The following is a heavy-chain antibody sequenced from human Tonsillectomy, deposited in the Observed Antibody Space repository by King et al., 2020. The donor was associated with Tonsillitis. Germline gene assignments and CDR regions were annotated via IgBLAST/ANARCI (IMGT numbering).Heavy chain of an antibody. D-gene: IGHD3-16*01. CDR2: ISYDGSNK. CDR1: GFTFSSYG. J-gene: IGHJ4*02. V-gene: IGHV3-30*03. CDR3: ARDLGASYTGYFDY. Sequence: VQLVESGGGVVQPGRSLRLSCAASGFTFSSYGMHWVRQAPGKGLEWVAVISYDGSNKYYADPVKGRFTISRENPKNTLYLQMNSLRAEDTAVYYCARDLGASYTGYFDYWGQGTLVTVSS.